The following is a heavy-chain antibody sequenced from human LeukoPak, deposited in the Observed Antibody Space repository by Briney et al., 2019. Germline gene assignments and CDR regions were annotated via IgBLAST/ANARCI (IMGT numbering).Heavy chain of an antibody. D-gene: IGHD2-2*02. CDR3: ARDIVVVPAAIGGLDY. CDR1: GYTFTSYY. Sequence: ASVKVSCKASGYTFTSYYMHGVRQAPGQGLEWMGIINPSGGSTSYAQKFQGRVTMTRDTPTSTVYMELSSLRSEDPAVYYFARDIVVVPAAIGGLDYWGQGTLVTVSS. V-gene: IGHV1-46*01. J-gene: IGHJ4*02. CDR2: INPSGGST.